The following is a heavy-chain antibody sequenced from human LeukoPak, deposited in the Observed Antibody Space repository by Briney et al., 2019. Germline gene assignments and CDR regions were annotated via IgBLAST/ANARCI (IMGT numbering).Heavy chain of an antibody. CDR3: ARGYSVYYFDY. V-gene: IGHV3-7*01. CDR2: IKQDGSEQ. Sequence: GGSLRLSCAASGFIFSSYWMTWVRQAPGKGLEWVANIKQDGSEQYYVDSVRGRFTISRDNARNSLYLQMNSLRAEDTAVYYCARGYSVYYFDYWGQGTLVTVSS. CDR1: GFIFSSYW. D-gene: IGHD5-18*01. J-gene: IGHJ4*02.